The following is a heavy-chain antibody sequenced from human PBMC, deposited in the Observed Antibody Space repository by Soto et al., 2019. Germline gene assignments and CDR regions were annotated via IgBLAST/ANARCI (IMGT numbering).Heavy chain of an antibody. CDR2: IYYSGST. J-gene: IGHJ6*02. CDR3: ARLRIAAAGNYFFGMDV. CDR1: GGSISSSSYY. V-gene: IGHV4-39*01. Sequence: SETLSLTCTVSGGSISSSSYYWGWIRQPPGKGLEWIGSIYYSGSTYYNPSLKSRVTISVDTSKNQFSLKLSSVTAADTAVYYCARLRIAAAGNYFFGMDVWGQGTTVSVSS. D-gene: IGHD6-13*01.